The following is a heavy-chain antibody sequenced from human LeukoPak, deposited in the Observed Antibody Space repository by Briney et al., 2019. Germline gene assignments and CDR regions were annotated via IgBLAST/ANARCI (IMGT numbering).Heavy chain of an antibody. CDR1: VFTFSSYA. Sequence: GGSLRLSCAASVFTFSSYAMNSVRQAPGKGLEWVSAISGSGSTTYYADSVKGRFTISRDNSKNTLYLQTKSLRAEDTAVYYCAKGGGYEAQYYYYYLDVWGKGTTVTISS. J-gene: IGHJ6*03. D-gene: IGHD5-12*01. CDR3: AKGGGYEAQYYYYYLDV. V-gene: IGHV3-23*01. CDR2: ISGSGSTT.